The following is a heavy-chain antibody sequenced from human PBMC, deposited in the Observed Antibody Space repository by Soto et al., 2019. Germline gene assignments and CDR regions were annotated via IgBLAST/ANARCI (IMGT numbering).Heavy chain of an antibody. CDR2: IKQDGSEK. CDR3: ASRCSGGSCYHHYFDY. V-gene: IGHV3-7*03. D-gene: IGHD2-15*01. CDR1: GFTFSSYW. Sequence: GGSLRLSCAASGFTFSSYWMSWVRQAPGKGLEWVANIKQDGSEKYYVGSVKGRFTISRDNAKNSLYLQMNSLRAEDTVVYYCASRCSGGSCYHHYFDYWGQGTLVTVSS. J-gene: IGHJ4*02.